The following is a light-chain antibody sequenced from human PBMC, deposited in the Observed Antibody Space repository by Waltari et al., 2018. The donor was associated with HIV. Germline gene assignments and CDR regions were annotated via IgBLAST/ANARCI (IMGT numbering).Light chain of an antibody. Sequence: QSALTQPASVSGSPGQSITISCTGASFDLYGYNFVSWFQHHPGKAPKVIIYEVSKRPSGVSNRVSGSKSGNTASLTISGLQPEDEAEYFCVSYKSSSSPVFGGGTKLTV. J-gene: IGLJ3*02. CDR2: EVS. CDR3: VSYKSSSSPV. V-gene: IGLV2-14*01. CDR1: SFDLYGYNF.